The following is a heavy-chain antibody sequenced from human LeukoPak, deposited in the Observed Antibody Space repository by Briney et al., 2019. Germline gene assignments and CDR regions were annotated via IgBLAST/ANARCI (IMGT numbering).Heavy chain of an antibody. CDR2: IRSKAYGGTT. J-gene: IGHJ4*02. Sequence: GGSLRLSCTASGFTFGDYVMSWFRQAPGKGLEWVGFIRSKAYGGTTEYAASVKGRFTISRDDSKSIAYLQMNSLKTEDTAVYYCTRGLLWFGGGYLDYWGQGTLVTVSS. CDR3: TRGLLWFGGGYLDY. D-gene: IGHD3-10*01. CDR1: GFTFGDYV. V-gene: IGHV3-49*03.